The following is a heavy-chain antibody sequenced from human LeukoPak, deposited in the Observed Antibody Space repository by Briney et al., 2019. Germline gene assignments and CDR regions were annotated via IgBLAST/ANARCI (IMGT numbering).Heavy chain of an antibody. V-gene: IGHV3-21*01. CDR3: ARSQLGELLDY. J-gene: IGHJ4*02. CDR2: ISSSSSYI. Sequence: GGSLRLSCAASGFTFSSYSMNWVRQAPGKGLEWVSSISSSSSYIYYPDSVKGRFTISRDNAKNSLYLQMNSLRAEHTAVYYCARSQLGELLDYWGQGTLVTVSS. D-gene: IGHD1-26*01. CDR1: GFTFSSYS.